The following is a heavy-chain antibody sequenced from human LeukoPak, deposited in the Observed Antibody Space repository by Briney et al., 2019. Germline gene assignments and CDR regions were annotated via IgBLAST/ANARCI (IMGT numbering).Heavy chain of an antibody. J-gene: IGHJ4*02. CDR3: ARTRGVPGEYYFDY. D-gene: IGHD2-21*01. V-gene: IGHV2-70*11. CDR2: NACDDDK. Sequence: SGPTLVNPTQTLTLTCTFSGFSFSTNGPCVSWIRQPPENALEWLARNACDDDKYFSTSLKTRITISKEPTKSQVVIKPTNYDPVDTATYYCARTRGVPGEYYFDYWGQGTLVTVSS. CDR1: GFSFSTNGPC.